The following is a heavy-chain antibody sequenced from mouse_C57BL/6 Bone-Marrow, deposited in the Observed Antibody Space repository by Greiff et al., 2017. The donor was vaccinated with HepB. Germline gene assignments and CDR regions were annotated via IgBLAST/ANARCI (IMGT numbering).Heavy chain of an antibody. Sequence: EVMLVESGEGLVKPGGSLKLSCAASGFTFSSYAMSWVRQTPEKRLEWVAYISSGGDYIYYADTVKGRFTISRDNVRNTLYLQMSSLKSEDTAMYYCTRDPAHWYFDVWGTGTTVTVSS. CDR1: GFTFSSYA. CDR2: ISSGGDYI. V-gene: IGHV5-9-1*02. J-gene: IGHJ1*03. CDR3: TRDPAHWYFDV. D-gene: IGHD1-2*01.